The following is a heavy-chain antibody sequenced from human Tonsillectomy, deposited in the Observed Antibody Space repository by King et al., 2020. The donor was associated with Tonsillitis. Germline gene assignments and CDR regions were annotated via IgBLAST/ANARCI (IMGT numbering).Heavy chain of an antibody. D-gene: IGHD3-22*01. CDR1: GYSFTSYW. J-gene: IGHJ6*03. CDR2: IDPSDSYA. V-gene: IGHV5-10-1*03. CDR3: ARLATTYYYYYYYYMDV. Sequence: VQLVQSGAEVKKPGESLRISCKGSGYSFTSYWISWVRQMPGKGLEWMGRIDPSDSYANYSPSFQGHVTISADKSTSTAYLQWNSLKASDTAMYYCARLATTYYYYYYYYMDVWGKGTTVAVSS.